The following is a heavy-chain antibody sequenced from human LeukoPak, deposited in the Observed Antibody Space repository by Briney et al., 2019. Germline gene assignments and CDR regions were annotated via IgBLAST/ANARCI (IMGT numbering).Heavy chain of an antibody. CDR2: IYTSGST. V-gene: IGHV4-4*07. CDR1: GGSVTSYY. Sequence: PSETLSLTCSVSGGSVTSYYWNWVRQTPGKGLEWIGRIYTSGSTNYNPSLKSRVTMSVDTSKNQFSLKLSSVTAADTAVYYCARGWSRGLDAFDIWGQGTMVTVSS. J-gene: IGHJ3*02. D-gene: IGHD2-8*01. CDR3: ARGWSRGLDAFDI.